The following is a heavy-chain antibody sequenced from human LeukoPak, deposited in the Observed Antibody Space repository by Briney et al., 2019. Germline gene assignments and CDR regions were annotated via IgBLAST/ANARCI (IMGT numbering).Heavy chain of an antibody. D-gene: IGHD1-1*01. J-gene: IGHJ3*02. Sequence: SSVTVSCKPSGGSFSNYGISWVRKAPGQGLEWMGGIIPMYHTPTYAQNFQGRVIITADESTRTAYMELSSLRSDDTATYFCARERLEYDPGSMDYDTFHIWGQGTAVTVSS. V-gene: IGHV1-69*01. CDR2: IIPMYHTP. CDR1: GGSFSNYG. CDR3: ARERLEYDPGSMDYDTFHI.